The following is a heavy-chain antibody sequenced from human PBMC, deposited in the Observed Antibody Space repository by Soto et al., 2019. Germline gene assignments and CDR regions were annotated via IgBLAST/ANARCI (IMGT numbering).Heavy chain of an antibody. V-gene: IGHV4-4*02. CDR2: IYHSGST. CDR1: SGSISSSNW. CDR3: ARITMVRGVIIPFDY. J-gene: IGHJ4*02. D-gene: IGHD3-10*01. Sequence: SETLSLTCAVSSGSISSSNWWSWVRQPPGKGLEWIGEIYHSGSTNYNPSLKSRVTISVDKSKNQFSLKLSSVTAADTAVYYCARITMVRGVIIPFDYWGQGTLVTVSS.